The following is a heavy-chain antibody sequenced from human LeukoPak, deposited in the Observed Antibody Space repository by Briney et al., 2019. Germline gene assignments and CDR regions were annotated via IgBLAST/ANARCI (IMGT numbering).Heavy chain of an antibody. CDR1: GFPFSDYY. CDR2: ISRSCSTI. D-gene: IGHD2-15*01. J-gene: IGHJ4*02. Sequence: NPWGSLRLSCAASGFPFSDYYMSWIRQAPGKGLEGVSYISRSCSTIYYADSVKGRFTISRDNAKNSLYLQMSSLRAEDTAVYYWARDRYCSGGSCYWTRDFDYWGQGTLVTVSS. CDR3: ARDRYCSGGSCYWTRDFDY. V-gene: IGHV3-11*04.